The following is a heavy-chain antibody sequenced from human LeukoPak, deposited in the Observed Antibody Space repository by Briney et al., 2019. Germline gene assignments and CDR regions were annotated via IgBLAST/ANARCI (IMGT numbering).Heavy chain of an antibody. CDR1: GFTFSSYA. Sequence: GGSLRLSCAASGFTFSSYAMSWVRHAPGEGLEWVSAISDSGGTTYYADSVKGRFTISRDNSKNTLYLQMNGLRGEDTGVYYCAKLTRGNCSSTACPNWFDPWGQGTLVTVSS. D-gene: IGHD2-2*01. J-gene: IGHJ5*02. CDR2: ISDSGGTT. V-gene: IGHV3-23*01. CDR3: AKLTRGNCSSTACPNWFDP.